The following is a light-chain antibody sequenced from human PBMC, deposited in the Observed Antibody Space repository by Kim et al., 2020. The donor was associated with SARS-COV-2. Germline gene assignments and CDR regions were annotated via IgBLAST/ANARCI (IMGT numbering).Light chain of an antibody. CDR2: GKN. CDR1: SLRSYY. J-gene: IGLJ2*01. V-gene: IGLV3-19*01. CDR3: NSRDSNDNVV. Sequence: SSELTQDPAVSVALGQTVRITCQGDSLRSYYATWFQKKPGQAPILVIYGKNNRPSGIPDRFSGSSSGNTASFTITGTQAGDGADYYCNSRDSNDNVVFGGGTQLTVL.